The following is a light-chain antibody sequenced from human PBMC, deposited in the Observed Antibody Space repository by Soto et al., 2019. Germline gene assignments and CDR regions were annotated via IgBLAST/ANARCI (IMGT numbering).Light chain of an antibody. J-gene: IGKJ2*01. V-gene: IGKV1-5*03. Sequence: DIQMTQSPSTLSASVGARVTITCRASQSISSWLAWYQQKPGKAPKLLIYRASSIESGVPSRFSGSGSGTEFTLTISSLQPDDFATYYCQQYNSYSSFGQGTKLEIK. CDR1: QSISSW. CDR3: QQYNSYSS. CDR2: RAS.